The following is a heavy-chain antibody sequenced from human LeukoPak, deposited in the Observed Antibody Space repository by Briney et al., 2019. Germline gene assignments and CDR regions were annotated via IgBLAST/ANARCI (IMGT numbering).Heavy chain of an antibody. CDR2: ISWSSGNI. CDR1: GFTFDDYA. D-gene: IGHD3-10*01. J-gene: IGHJ4*02. CDR3: AKEYDGSYYKGDYFDY. Sequence: GRSLRLSCAASGFTFDDYATHWVRQPPGKGREWVSGISWSSGNIVYADSVKGRFTISRDNAKKSLYLQMNSLRAEDTALYYCAKEYDGSYYKGDYFDYWGQGTLVTVSS. V-gene: IGHV3-9*01.